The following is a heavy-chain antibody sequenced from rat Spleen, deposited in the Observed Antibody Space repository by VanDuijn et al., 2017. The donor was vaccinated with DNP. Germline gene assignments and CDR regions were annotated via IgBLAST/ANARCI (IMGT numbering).Heavy chain of an antibody. V-gene: IGHV5-7*01. CDR3: AGRPPPTRGPFDY. J-gene: IGHJ2*01. CDR1: GFTFSDYY. D-gene: IGHD1-4*01. CDR2: ISYNGGTP. Sequence: EVQLVESGGGLVQPGRSLKLSCAVSGFTFSDYYMAWVRQAPAKGLEWVATISYNGGTPYYRDSVKGRFTISRDNTKSTQYLQMDSLRSEDTATYYCAGRPPPTRGPFDYWGQGVMVTVSS.